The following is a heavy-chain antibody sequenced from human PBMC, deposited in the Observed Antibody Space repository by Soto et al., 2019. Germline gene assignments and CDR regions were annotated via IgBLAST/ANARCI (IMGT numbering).Heavy chain of an antibody. Sequence: SQTLSLTCVISGDSVSSSSVAWNWVRQSPSRGLEWLGGTYYRSRWYSDFAVFVRGRIVINAVTSKKQFSLQLNSVAPEDTAVYFCARSEEDSDYYYYGLDVWGQGTTVTVSS. CDR3: ARSEEDSDYYYYGLDV. J-gene: IGHJ6*02. CDR2: TYYRSRWYS. V-gene: IGHV6-1*01. CDR1: GDSVSSSSVA. D-gene: IGHD2-15*01.